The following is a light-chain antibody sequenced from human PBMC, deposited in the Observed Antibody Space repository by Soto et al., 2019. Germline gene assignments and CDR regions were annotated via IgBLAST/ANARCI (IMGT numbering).Light chain of an antibody. V-gene: IGKV3-20*01. CDR1: QSVSSSY. CDR3: QQYGNSTIT. J-gene: IGKJ5*01. Sequence: EIVLTQSPATLSLSPGERATLSCRASQSVSSSYLAWYQQIPGQAPRLLIYAASSRATGTPDKFSGGGSGTDFNLTISRLETEDFAVFYCQQYGNSTITFGQGTRLEIK. CDR2: AAS.